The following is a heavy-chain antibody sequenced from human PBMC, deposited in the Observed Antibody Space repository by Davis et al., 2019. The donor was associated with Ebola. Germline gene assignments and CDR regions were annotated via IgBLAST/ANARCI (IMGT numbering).Heavy chain of an antibody. CDR3: ARVSTGYYFDSSDSPSWFDP. CDR1: GYTFTSYG. J-gene: IGHJ5*02. D-gene: IGHD3-22*01. Sequence: ASVKVSCKASGYTFTSYGISWVRQAPGQGLEWMGWISAYNGNTNYAQKLQGRVTMTTDTSTNTAYMELSSLRSEDTAVYYCARVSTGYYFDSSDSPSWFDPWGQGTPVTVSS. CDR2: ISAYNGNT. V-gene: IGHV1-18*01.